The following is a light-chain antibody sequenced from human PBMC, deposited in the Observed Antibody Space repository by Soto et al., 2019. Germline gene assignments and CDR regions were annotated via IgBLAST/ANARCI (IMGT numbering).Light chain of an antibody. CDR1: SGHSNYA. CDR2: LNSDGSH. CDR3: QTWDTGIWV. J-gene: IGLJ3*02. Sequence: QSVLTQSPSASASLGASVNLTCTLSSGHSNYAIAWHQQQPEKGPRYLMKLNSDGSHSKGDGIPDRFSGSSSGAERYLTISSLQSEDEADYYCQTWDTGIWVFGGGTKLTVL. V-gene: IGLV4-69*01.